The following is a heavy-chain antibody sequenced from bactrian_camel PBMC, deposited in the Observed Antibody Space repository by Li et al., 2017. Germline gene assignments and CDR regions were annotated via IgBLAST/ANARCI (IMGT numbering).Heavy chain of an antibody. Sequence: HVQLVESGGGSAQAGGSLKLACAVSGNTYKNICMGWFRQAPGKEREGVAALDSGSSFRYYSDAVKGRFTISKDNAKNTLYLQMDSLTPEDTATYYCAAAGGPYCGGTYCFYPTAFGYWGRGTQVTVS. CDR1: GNTYKNIC. D-gene: IGHD2*01. V-gene: IGHV3S53*01. CDR3: AAAGGPYCGGTYCFYPTAFGY. J-gene: IGHJ6*01. CDR2: LDSGSSFR.